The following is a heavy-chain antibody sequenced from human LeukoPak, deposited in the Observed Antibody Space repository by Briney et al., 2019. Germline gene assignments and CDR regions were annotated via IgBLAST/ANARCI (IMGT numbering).Heavy chain of an antibody. CDR3: VKVGGGGGWYWSP. D-gene: IGHD6-19*01. Sequence: GGSLRLSCTGSGFTFTNSAMSWVRQAPRNRLECFSGISDSGDDTDYADSVKGRFTISRDNSKNTLFLQMNILRVEDTAVYYCVKVGGGGGWYWSPWGQGTLVTVSS. CDR1: GFTFTNSA. V-gene: IGHV3-23*01. CDR2: ISDSGDDT. J-gene: IGHJ5*02.